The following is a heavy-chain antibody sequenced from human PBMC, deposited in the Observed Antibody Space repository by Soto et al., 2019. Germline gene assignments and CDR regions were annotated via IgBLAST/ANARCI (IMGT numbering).Heavy chain of an antibody. CDR3: AKGDTGEAATTGALDL. CDR2: IIPVFGTT. CDR1: EDIFGSSG. Sequence: QAQVVQSGPEVAKPGSSVKVSCKASEDIFGSSGFSWVRQAPGLWLEWLGGIIPVFGTTEYAEKFRGSVTISADDDKRTVDMELDSLTSDDTAGYYCAKGDTGEAATTGALDLWGHGTLVTGSS. J-gene: IGHJ4*01. V-gene: IGHV1-69*01. D-gene: IGHD5-12*01.